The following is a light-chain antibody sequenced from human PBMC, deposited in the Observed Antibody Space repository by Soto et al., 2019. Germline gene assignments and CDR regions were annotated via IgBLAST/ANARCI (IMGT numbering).Light chain of an antibody. CDR3: CSYAGNYTPYV. Sequence: QSALTQPRSVSGSPGQSVTISCTGTSSDGGGYDFVSWYQQHPGKAPKLMIYDVSKRPSGVPDRFSGSKSGNTASLTISGLQAEDEADYYCCSYAGNYTPYVFGSGTKLTVL. CDR2: DVS. V-gene: IGLV2-11*01. CDR1: SSDGGGYDF. J-gene: IGLJ1*01.